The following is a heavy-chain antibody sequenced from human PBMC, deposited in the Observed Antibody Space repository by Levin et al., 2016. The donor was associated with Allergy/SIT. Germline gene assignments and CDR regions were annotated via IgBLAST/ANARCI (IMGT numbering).Heavy chain of an antibody. CDR2: IIPIFGTA. D-gene: IGHD3-10*01. CDR3: ARDSTTMVRGVIIAEPYYYYMDV. V-gene: IGHV1-69*01. J-gene: IGHJ6*03. Sequence: WVRQAPGQGLEWMGGIIPIFGTANYAQKFQGRVTITADESTSTAYMELSSLRSEDTAVYYCARDSTTMVRGVIIAEPYYYYMDVWGKGTTVTVSS.